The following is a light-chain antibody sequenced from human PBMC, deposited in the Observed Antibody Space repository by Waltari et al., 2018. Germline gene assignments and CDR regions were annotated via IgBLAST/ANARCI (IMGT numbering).Light chain of an antibody. J-gene: IGKJ1*01. CDR1: QSLLHTNGHYY. Sequence: EIVMNQSPLSLSVTLGEPASIFCTSSQSLLHTNGHYYLDWYLQKPGQSPQLLIYAASNRAPGVPDRFSGSGSGRDFTLTISRVEADDFGTYFCMQALQTWTFGQGTKVDMK. CDR2: AAS. V-gene: IGKV2-28*01. CDR3: MQALQTWT.